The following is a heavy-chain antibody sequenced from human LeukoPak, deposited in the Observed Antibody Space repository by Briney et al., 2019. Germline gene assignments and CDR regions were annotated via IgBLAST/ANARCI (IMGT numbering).Heavy chain of an antibody. Sequence: GGSLRLSCAASGFTFGSYEMNWVRQAPGKGLEWVSYISSSGSTKYYADSVKGRFTISRDNAKKSLYLQMNSLRAEDTAVYYCARGGSGTTDTYYYYGMDVWGQGTTVTVSS. J-gene: IGHJ6*02. V-gene: IGHV3-48*03. CDR3: ARGGSGTTDTYYYYGMDV. CDR1: GFTFGSYE. CDR2: ISSSGSTK. D-gene: IGHD2/OR15-2a*01.